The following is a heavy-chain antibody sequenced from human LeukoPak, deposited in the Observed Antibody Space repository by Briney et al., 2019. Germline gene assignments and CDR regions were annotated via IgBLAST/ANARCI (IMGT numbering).Heavy chain of an antibody. CDR3: ARVKGEQQTSFDY. D-gene: IGHD6-13*01. Sequence: SVTVSCKASGGTFSSYAISWVRQAPGQGPEWMGGIIPIFGTANYAQKFQGRVTITADESTSTAYMELSSLRSEDTAVYYCARVKGEQQTSFDYWGQGTLVTVSS. V-gene: IGHV1-69*13. J-gene: IGHJ4*02. CDR2: IIPIFGTA. CDR1: GGTFSSYA.